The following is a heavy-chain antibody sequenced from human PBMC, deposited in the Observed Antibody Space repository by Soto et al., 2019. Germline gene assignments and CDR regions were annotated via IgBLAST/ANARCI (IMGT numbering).Heavy chain of an antibody. Sequence: GGSLRVSCAASGFTFSSYAMSWVRQAPGKGLEWVSAISGSGGSTYYADSVKGRFTISRDNSKNTLYLQMNSLRAEDTAVYYCAKDLDPIVVVPAAMDYWGQGTLVTVSS. D-gene: IGHD2-2*01. CDR1: GFTFSSYA. CDR2: ISGSGGST. V-gene: IGHV3-23*01. CDR3: AKDLDPIVVVPAAMDY. J-gene: IGHJ4*02.